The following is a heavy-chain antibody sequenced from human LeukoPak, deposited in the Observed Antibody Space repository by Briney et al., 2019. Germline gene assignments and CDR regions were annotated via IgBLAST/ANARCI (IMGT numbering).Heavy chain of an antibody. CDR1: GYTFTGYY. CDR2: INPNSGGT. D-gene: IGHD4-17*01. J-gene: IGHJ3*02. Sequence: ASVKVSCKASGYTFTGYYMHWVRQAPGQGLEWMGWINPNSGGTNYAQKFQGRVTMTRDTSISAAYMELSRLRSDDTAVYYCARGMTVTIDAFDIWGQGTMVTVSS. V-gene: IGHV1-2*02. CDR3: ARGMTVTIDAFDI.